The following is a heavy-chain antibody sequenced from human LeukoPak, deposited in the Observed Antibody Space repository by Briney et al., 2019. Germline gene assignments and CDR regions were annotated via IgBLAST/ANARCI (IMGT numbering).Heavy chain of an antibody. V-gene: IGHV3-23*01. Sequence: GGSLRLSCAASGFTFSYYAMGWVRQAPGKGLEWVSTISGGGDETYYADSVKGRFTFSRDNSKNTLYLHMNSLRAEDTAVYYCAKEGGPWPAFDSWGQGTRVTGSS. CDR3: AKEGGPWPAFDS. J-gene: IGHJ4*02. CDR2: ISGGGDET. CDR1: GFTFSYYA.